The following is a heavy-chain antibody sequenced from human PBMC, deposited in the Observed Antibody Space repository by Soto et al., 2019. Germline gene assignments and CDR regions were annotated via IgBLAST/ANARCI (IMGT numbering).Heavy chain of an antibody. V-gene: IGHV4-31*03. Sequence: SETLSLTCTVSGGSISSGGYYWSWIRQHPGKGLEWIGYIYYSGSTYYNPSLKSRVTISVDTSKNQFSLKLSSVTAADTAVYYCASWDILTGYHALGTYWGQGTLVTVSS. CDR1: GGSISSGGYY. CDR2: IYYSGST. J-gene: IGHJ4*02. CDR3: ASWDILTGYHALGTY. D-gene: IGHD3-9*01.